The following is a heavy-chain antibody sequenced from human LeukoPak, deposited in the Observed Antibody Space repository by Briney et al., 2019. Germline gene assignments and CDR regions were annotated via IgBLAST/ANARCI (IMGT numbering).Heavy chain of an antibody. Sequence: GSVKVSFKASGYTFTGYYMHWVRQAPGQGLEWMGWINPNSGGTNYAQKFQGRVTMTRDTSISTAYMELSRLRSDDTAVYYCAGTLAGTTGTTEYWGQGTLVTVSS. V-gene: IGHV1-2*02. J-gene: IGHJ4*02. CDR3: AGTLAGTTGTTEY. CDR1: GYTFTGYY. D-gene: IGHD1-1*01. CDR2: INPNSGGT.